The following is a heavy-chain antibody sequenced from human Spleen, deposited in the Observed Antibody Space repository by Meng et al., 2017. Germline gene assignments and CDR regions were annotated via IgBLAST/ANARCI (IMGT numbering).Heavy chain of an antibody. CDR1: GGSFSGYY. CDR3: ARDSGDCTSSSCHHFDY. Sequence: SETLSLTCAVYGGSFSGYYWSWIRQPPGKGLEWIGEINHSGSTNYNPSLKSRVTISVDTSKNQFSLKLSSVTAADTAVYYCARDSGDCTSSSCHHFDYWGQGILVTVSS. D-gene: IGHD2-2*01. J-gene: IGHJ4*02. CDR2: INHSGST. V-gene: IGHV4-34*01.